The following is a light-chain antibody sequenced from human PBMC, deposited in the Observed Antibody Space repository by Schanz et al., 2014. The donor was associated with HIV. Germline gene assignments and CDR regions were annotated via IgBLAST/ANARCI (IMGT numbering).Light chain of an antibody. Sequence: QSVLTQPASVSGSPGQSITISCTGTSSDVGGYNHVCWYQQHPGKAPKLIIYDVSNRPSGVSNRFSGSKSGNTASLTISGLQAEDEADYYCSSYTSSSSYVFGTGTQLTVL. J-gene: IGLJ1*01. CDR2: DVS. CDR3: SSYTSSSSYV. CDR1: SSDVGGYNH. V-gene: IGLV2-14*03.